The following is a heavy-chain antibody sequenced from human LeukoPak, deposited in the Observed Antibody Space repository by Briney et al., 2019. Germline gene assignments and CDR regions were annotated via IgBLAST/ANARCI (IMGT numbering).Heavy chain of an antibody. J-gene: IGHJ4*02. V-gene: IGHV4-59*08. Sequence: SETLSLTRTVSGGSINSYYWSWFRQPPGKGLEWIGYIYYSGNTYYNPSLKSRVTISVDTSKNQFSLKLSSVTAADTAVYYCARHTSRGTSGWYRVFDYWGQGTLVTVSS. CDR2: IYYSGNT. D-gene: IGHD6-19*01. CDR3: ARHTSRGTSGWYRVFDY. CDR1: GGSINSYY.